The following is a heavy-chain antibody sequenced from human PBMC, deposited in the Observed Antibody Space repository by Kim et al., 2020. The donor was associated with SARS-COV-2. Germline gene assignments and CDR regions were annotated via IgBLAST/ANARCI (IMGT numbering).Heavy chain of an antibody. Sequence: SETLSLTCAVYGGSFSGYYWSWIRQPPGKGLEWIGEINHSGSTNYNPSLKSRVTISVDTSKNQFSLKLSSVTAADTAVYYCARGGLRYNWNYRAWDYWGQGTLVTVSS. D-gene: IGHD1-7*01. CDR2: INHSGST. J-gene: IGHJ4*02. CDR1: GGSFSGYY. V-gene: IGHV4-34*01. CDR3: ARGGLRYNWNYRAWDY.